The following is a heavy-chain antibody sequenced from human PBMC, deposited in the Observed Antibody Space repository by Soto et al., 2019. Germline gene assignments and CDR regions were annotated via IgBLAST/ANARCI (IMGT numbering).Heavy chain of an antibody. V-gene: IGHV3-23*01. CDR3: TKDRVVGAIGDRFDS. J-gene: IGHJ5*01. CDR2: ISGGGDRT. Sequence: PGGSLRLSCAASGYTFSSYAMSWVRQAPGKGLEWVSVISGGGDRTYYADSVKGRFTISRDNSEDTLYLLMNSLRAEDTAVYYCTKDRVVGAIGDRFDSWGQGTLVTVSS. CDR1: GYTFSSYA. D-gene: IGHD1-26*01.